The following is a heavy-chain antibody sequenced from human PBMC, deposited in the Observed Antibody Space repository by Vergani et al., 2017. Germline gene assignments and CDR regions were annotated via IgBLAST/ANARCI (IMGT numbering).Heavy chain of an antibody. CDR3: ASDYNWDRSDAFDI. J-gene: IGHJ3*02. CDR1: GWSFSGYY. Sequence: QVQLQQWGAGLLKPSETLSLTCAVYGWSFSGYYWSWIRQPPGKGLEWIGEINHSGSTNYNPSLKSRVTIPVDTSKNQFSLKLSSVTAADTAVYYCASDYNWDRSDAFDIWGQGTMVTVSS. D-gene: IGHD1/OR15-1a*01. CDR2: INHSGST. V-gene: IGHV4-34*01.